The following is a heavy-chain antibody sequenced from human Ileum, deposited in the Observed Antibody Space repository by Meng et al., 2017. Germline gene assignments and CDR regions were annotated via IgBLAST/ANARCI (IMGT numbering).Heavy chain of an antibody. Sequence: QVQLQESGPGLVKPSQTLSLPCNVSGDSLTSVNTQWSWIRQSPGKGPEYIGYIYYDGNTYYNPSLKSRLIISIDTSRNEFSLRLNSVTAADTAVYYCAREFYVDTAMVIDSWGQGTLVTVSS. CDR3: AREFYVDTAMVIDS. V-gene: IGHV4-30-4*01. CDR2: IYYDGNT. J-gene: IGHJ4*02. CDR1: GDSLTSVNTQ. D-gene: IGHD5-18*01.